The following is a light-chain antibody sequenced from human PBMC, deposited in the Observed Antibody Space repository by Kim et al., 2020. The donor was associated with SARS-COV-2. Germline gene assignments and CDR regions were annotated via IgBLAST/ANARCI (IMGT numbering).Light chain of an antibody. V-gene: IGLV1-44*01. J-gene: IGLJ3*02. Sequence: QSVLTQPPSASGTPGQRVTISCSGSSSNIGSNSVNWYQQLPGTAPKVLIYGNNERPSGVPDRFSGSKSGTSASLAISGLQSDDEADYHCAAWDDSLKGPVFGGGTKLTVL. CDR3: AAWDDSLKGPV. CDR1: SSNIGSNS. CDR2: GNN.